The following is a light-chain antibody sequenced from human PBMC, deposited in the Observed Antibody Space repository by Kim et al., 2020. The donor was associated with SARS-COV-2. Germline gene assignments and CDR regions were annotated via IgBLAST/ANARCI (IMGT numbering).Light chain of an antibody. CDR1: SGSIDDNY. CDR2: EDD. J-gene: IGLJ2*01. Sequence: GKAVTISCTRSSGSIDDNYVQWYQQRPGGVPTTVIYEDDQRPSGVSDRFSGSSDNSSNSASLTISGLRTEDEADYYCQSYNRDNVIFGGGTKLTVL. V-gene: IGLV6-57*03. CDR3: QSYNRDNVI.